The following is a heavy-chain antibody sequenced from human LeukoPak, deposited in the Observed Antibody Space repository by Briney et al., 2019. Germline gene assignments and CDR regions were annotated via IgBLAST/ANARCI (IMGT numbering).Heavy chain of an antibody. V-gene: IGHV3-23*01. CDR1: GFTFSSYA. CDR3: AKVVRFLIFQH. CDR2: ISGSGGST. J-gene: IGHJ1*01. Sequence: GGSLRLSCAASGFTFSSYATNWVRQAPGKGLEWVSVISGSGGSTYYADSVKGRFTISRDNSKNTLYLQMNSLRAEDTAVYYCAKVVRFLIFQHWGQGTLVTVSS. D-gene: IGHD6-6*01.